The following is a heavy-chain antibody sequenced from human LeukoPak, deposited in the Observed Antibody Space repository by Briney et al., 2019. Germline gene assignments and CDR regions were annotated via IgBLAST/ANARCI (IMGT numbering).Heavy chain of an antibody. Sequence: PGGSLRLSCAASGFTFSSYAMSWVRQAPGKGLEWVSAISGSGGSTYYADSVKGRFTISRDNSKNTLYLQMNSLRAEDTAVYYCALLSLPGLSPLGRFDYWGQGTLVTVSS. CDR1: GFTFSSYA. CDR3: ALLSLPGLSPLGRFDY. V-gene: IGHV3-23*01. CDR2: ISGSGGST. D-gene: IGHD2/OR15-2a*01. J-gene: IGHJ4*02.